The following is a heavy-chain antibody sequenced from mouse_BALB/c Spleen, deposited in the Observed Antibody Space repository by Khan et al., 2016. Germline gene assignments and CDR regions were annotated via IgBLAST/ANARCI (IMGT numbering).Heavy chain of an antibody. CDR3: ARWGDGNYLYQAMDY. Sequence: QVQLQQSGAELAKPGASVKMSCKASGYTFTRFWMHWVKQRPGQGLEWIGYINPGSNYTDYNQNFKDKATLTADNSSSTAYMLLSSLTSEDSAVYLGARWGDGNYLYQAMDYWGQGISVTVSS. V-gene: IGHV1-7*01. D-gene: IGHD2-1*01. CDR1: GYTFTRFW. CDR2: INPGSNYT. J-gene: IGHJ4*01.